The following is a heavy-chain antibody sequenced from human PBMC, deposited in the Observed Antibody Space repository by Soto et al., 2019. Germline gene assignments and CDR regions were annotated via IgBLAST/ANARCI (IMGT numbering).Heavy chain of an antibody. V-gene: IGHV4-31*03. D-gene: IGHD2-8*01. CDR1: GGSISSGGYY. CDR3: ARATHIVLMVYAHEYYFDY. Sequence: SETLSLTCTVSGGSISSGGYYWSWIRQHPGKGLEWIGYIYYSGSTYYNPSLKSRVTISVDTSKNQFSLKLSSVTAADTAVYYCARATHIVLMVYAHEYYFDYWGQGTLVTVSS. CDR2: IYYSGST. J-gene: IGHJ4*02.